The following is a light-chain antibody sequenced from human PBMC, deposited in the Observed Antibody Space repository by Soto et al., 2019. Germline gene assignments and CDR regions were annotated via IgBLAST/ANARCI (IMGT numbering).Light chain of an antibody. CDR2: DAS. Sequence: DIHMTQSPSTLPASVGDRVTITCRASQSISNWLAWYQQKPGKAPNLLIYDASSLQSGVPSRFSGSGSGTDFTLTISSLQPEDFATYYCQQLNFFPITFGQGTRREIK. V-gene: IGKV1-5*01. J-gene: IGKJ5*01. CDR1: QSISNW. CDR3: QQLNFFPIT.